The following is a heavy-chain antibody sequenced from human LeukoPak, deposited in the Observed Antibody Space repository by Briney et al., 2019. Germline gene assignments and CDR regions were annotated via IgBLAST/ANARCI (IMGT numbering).Heavy chain of an antibody. CDR2: ISYSGST. J-gene: IGHJ4*02. D-gene: IGHD3-22*01. Sequence: SETLSLTCTVSGASISSYYWSWIRQPPGKGLEWIGYISYSGSTYYNPSLKSRVTISVDTSKNQFSLKLSSVTAADTAVYYCARHSQNYYDSSGYFYWGQGTLVTVSS. CDR1: GASISSYY. V-gene: IGHV4-59*08. CDR3: ARHSQNYYDSSGYFY.